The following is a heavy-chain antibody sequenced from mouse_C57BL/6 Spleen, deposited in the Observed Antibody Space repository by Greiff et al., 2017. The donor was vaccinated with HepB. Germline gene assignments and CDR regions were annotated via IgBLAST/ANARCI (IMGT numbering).Heavy chain of an antibody. Sequence: EVKVVESGGGLVKPGGSLKLSCAASGFTFSDYGMHWVRQAPEKGLEWVAYISSGSSTIYYADTVKGRFTISRDNAKNTLFLQMTSLRSEDTAMYYCASWDGYYWYFDVWGTGTTVTVSS. CDR3: ASWDGYYWYFDV. J-gene: IGHJ1*03. CDR1: GFTFSDYG. D-gene: IGHD2-3*01. V-gene: IGHV5-17*01. CDR2: ISSGSSTI.